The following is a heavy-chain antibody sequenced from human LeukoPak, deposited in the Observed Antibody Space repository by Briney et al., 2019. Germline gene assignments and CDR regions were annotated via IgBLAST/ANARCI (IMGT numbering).Heavy chain of an antibody. Sequence: GGSLRLSCAASGFTFSDYYMSWIRQAPGKGLEWVSYISSSGSYTSYADSVKGRFTISRDNAKNSLYLQMNSLRAEDTAVYYCARVPYYYGSGSYYSGYYFDYWGQGTLVTVSS. V-gene: IGHV3-11*06. CDR3: ARVPYYYGSGSYYSGYYFDY. J-gene: IGHJ4*02. CDR2: ISSSGSYT. CDR1: GFTFSDYY. D-gene: IGHD3-10*01.